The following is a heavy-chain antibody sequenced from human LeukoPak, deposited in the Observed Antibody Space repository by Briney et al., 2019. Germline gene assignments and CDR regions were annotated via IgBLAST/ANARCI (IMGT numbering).Heavy chain of an antibody. CDR3: ARVSLGSYGSQHYYYYGMDV. CDR1: GYTFSNYY. J-gene: IGHJ6*02. Sequence: ASVKVSCKASGYTFSNYYIHWVRQAPGQVLEWMGIINPTGGETTYAQKFQGRVTITADESTSTAYMELSSLRSEDTAVYYCARVSLGSYGSQHYYYYGMDVWGQGTTVTVSS. D-gene: IGHD1-26*01. CDR2: INPTGGET. V-gene: IGHV1-46*01.